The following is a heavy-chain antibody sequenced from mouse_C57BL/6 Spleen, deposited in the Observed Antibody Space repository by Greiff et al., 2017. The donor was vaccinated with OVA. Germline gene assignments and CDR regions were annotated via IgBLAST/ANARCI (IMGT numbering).Heavy chain of an antibody. CDR3: ANYDGDYFDY. D-gene: IGHD2-4*01. Sequence: VQLVESGAELARPGASVKLSCKASGYTFTSYGISWVKQRTGQGLEWIGEIYPRSGNTYYNEKFKGKATLTADKSSSTAYMELRSLTSEDSAVYFCANYDGDYFDYWGQGTTLTVSS. CDR2: IYPRSGNT. V-gene: IGHV1-81*01. J-gene: IGHJ2*01. CDR1: GYTFTSYG.